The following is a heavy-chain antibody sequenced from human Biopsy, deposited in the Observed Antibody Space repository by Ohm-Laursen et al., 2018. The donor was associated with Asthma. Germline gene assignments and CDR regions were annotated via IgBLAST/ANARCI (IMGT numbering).Heavy chain of an antibody. V-gene: IGHV3-53*01. D-gene: IGHD3-22*01. CDR1: GFAVIRDY. J-gene: IGHJ4*02. CDR3: ARGDSSNWSHYYFDY. Sequence: SLRLSCPASGFAVIRDYMFSVRPAPRKGLAWVSVIYSGGTSHTADSVRGRFTISRDYSKNTLYLQMHSLRAEDTAVYYCARGDSSNWSHYYFDYWGQGTLVTVSS. CDR2: IYSGGTS.